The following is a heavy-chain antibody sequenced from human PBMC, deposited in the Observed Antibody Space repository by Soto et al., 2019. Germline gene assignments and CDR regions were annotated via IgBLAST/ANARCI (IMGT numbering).Heavy chain of an antibody. CDR2: ISSSGNTI. D-gene: IGHD2-2*01. CDR1: GFTFSDYY. Sequence: PGGSLSLSCAASGFTFSDYYMSWIRQAPGKGLEWVSYISSSGNTIYYAESVKGRFTISRDNAKNSLYLQMNSLRAEDTAVYYCAREDIGYCSSTSCQRYFDYWGQGTLVTVSS. CDR3: AREDIGYCSSTSCQRYFDY. J-gene: IGHJ4*02. V-gene: IGHV3-11*01.